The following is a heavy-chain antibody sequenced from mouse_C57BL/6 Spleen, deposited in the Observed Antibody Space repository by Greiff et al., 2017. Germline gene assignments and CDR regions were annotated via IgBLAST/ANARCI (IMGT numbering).Heavy chain of an antibody. CDR2: IHPNSGST. Sequence: QVQLQQSGAELVKPGASVKLSCKASGYTFTSYWMHWVKQRPGQGLEWIGMIHPNSGSTNYNEKFKSKATLTVDKSSSTAYMQLSSLTSEDSAVYYCAREKFNWDAMDYWGQGTSVTVSS. D-gene: IGHD4-1*02. V-gene: IGHV1-64*01. CDR1: GYTFTSYW. J-gene: IGHJ4*01. CDR3: AREKFNWDAMDY.